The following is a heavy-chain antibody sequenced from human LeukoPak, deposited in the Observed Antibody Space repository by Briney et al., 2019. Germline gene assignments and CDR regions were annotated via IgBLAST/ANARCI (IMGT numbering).Heavy chain of an antibody. J-gene: IGHJ4*02. CDR2: ISRSSGTI. CDR3: VREAKMTNIL. CDR1: GFTFSDYY. Sequence: GGSLRLSCAASGFTFSDYYMTWIRQAPGKGLEWVSHISRSSGTIYYADSVQGRFTVSRDNGKKSLYLQMSYLRAEDTAVYYCVREAKMTNILWGQGALVTVSS. D-gene: IGHD2-21*01. V-gene: IGHV3-11*01.